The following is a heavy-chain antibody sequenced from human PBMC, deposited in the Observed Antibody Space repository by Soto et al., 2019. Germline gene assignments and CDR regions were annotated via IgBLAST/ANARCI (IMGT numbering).Heavy chain of an antibody. V-gene: IGHV4-59*01. D-gene: IGHD3-9*01. CDR1: GAPITSNY. Sequence: SETLSLTCTVSGAPITSNYWTWIRQPPGKGLEWIGYLDHQGYSNYSPSLRSRVSMSIDTSKNQLSLKVHSVTAADTAVYYCARVTLTGYFDWMDTWGQGTLVTVSS. CDR3: ARVTLTGYFDWMDT. CDR2: LDHQGYS. J-gene: IGHJ5*02.